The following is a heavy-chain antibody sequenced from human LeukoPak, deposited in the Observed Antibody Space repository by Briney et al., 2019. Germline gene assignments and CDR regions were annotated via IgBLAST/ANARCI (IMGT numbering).Heavy chain of an antibody. CDR3: PLPTLGY. CDR2: ISTNGVRT. D-gene: IGHD6-13*01. J-gene: IGHJ4*02. CDR1: GFTFSSYA. V-gene: IGHV3-64D*08. Sequence: PGGSLRLSCSASGFTFSSYAMHWVRQAPGKGLQYVSGISTNGVRTYYAESVKGRFTISRDNSKNTLYLQMSSLRAEDTAVYFCPLPTLGYWGQGALVTASS.